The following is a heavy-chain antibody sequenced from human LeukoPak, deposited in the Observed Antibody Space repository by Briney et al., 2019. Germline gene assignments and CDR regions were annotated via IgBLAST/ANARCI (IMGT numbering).Heavy chain of an antibody. CDR3: ARNYGSGSSVVGY. D-gene: IGHD3-10*01. CDR2: ISSSSSSYI. CDR1: GFTFSSYS. Sequence: KAGGSLGLSCAASGFTFSSYSMNWVRQAPGKGLEWVSSISSSSSSYIYYADSVKGRFTISRDNAKNSLYLQMNSLRADDTAVYYCARNYGSGSSVVGYWGQGTLVTVSS. J-gene: IGHJ4*02. V-gene: IGHV3-21*01.